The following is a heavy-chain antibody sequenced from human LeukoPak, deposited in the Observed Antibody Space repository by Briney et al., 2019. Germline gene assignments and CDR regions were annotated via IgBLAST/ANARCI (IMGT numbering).Heavy chain of an antibody. Sequence: PGGSLRLSCAASGSTFSSYGMHWVRQAPGKGLEWVAFIRYDGINKYYADSVKGRFTISRDNAKNTVYLQMNSLRAEDTAVYYCVRDWGYDSSGYWQKYFDTWGQGTLVTVSS. V-gene: IGHV3-30*02. CDR1: GSTFSSYG. D-gene: IGHD3-22*01. J-gene: IGHJ4*02. CDR3: VRDWGYDSSGYWQKYFDT. CDR2: IRYDGINK.